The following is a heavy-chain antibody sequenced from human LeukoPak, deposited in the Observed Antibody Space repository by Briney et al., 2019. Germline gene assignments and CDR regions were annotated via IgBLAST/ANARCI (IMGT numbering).Heavy chain of an antibody. J-gene: IGHJ6*03. Sequence: PSETLSLTCAVYGGSFSGYYWSWIRQPPGMGLEWIGEINHSGSTNYNPSLKSRVTISVDTSKNQFSLKLSSVTAADTAVYSCARGKEWVTFTGSYYYYMDVWGKGTTVTVSS. D-gene: IGHD2-21*02. CDR2: INHSGST. V-gene: IGHV4-34*01. CDR1: GGSFSGYY. CDR3: ARGKEWVTFTGSYYYYMDV.